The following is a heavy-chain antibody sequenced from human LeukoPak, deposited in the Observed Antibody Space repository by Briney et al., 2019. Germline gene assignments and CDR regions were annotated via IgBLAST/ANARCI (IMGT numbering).Heavy chain of an antibody. CDR2: IYYGVST. CDR3: ARDSGYNDNAHDVNAFDI. J-gene: IGHJ3*02. Sequence: SRTLSPTSTVSGASIRRTNNFCGWIRHTPGKGMEWIAFIYYGVSTYYNPSLKSRLSISVDTSKNQFSLKLSSVTAADTSLYYCARDSGYNDNAHDVNAFDIWGQGTTVTISS. D-gene: IGHD5-24*01. CDR1: GASIRRTNNF. V-gene: IGHV4-39*07.